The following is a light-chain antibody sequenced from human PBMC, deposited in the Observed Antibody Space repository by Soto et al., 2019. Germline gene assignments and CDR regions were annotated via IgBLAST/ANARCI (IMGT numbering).Light chain of an antibody. J-gene: IGKJ1*01. CDR1: QSISSW. CDR3: QQYNSYSWT. V-gene: IGKV1-5*03. Sequence: DIQVTQSPSTLSASVGDRVTITCWASQSISSWLAWYQQKPGKAPKLLIYKASTLESGVPSRFSGSGSGTEFTLTISSLQPDDFATYHCQQYNSYSWTFGQGTKVEIK. CDR2: KAS.